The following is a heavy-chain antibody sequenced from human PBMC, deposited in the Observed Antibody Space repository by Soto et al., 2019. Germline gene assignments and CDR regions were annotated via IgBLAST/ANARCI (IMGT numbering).Heavy chain of an antibody. CDR1: GYTFTSYG. CDR2: ISAYTGNT. Sequence: QVQLVQSGAEVKKPGASVKVSCKASGYTFTSYGISWVRQAPGQGLEWMGWISAYTGNTNYAQKLPGRVTMTTDTSTSKAYMELRSLRSDDTAVYYCARDRFATMGVVWNYGLDVWGQGTTVTVSS. CDR3: ARDRFATMGVVWNYGLDV. V-gene: IGHV1-18*01. D-gene: IGHD3-10*01. J-gene: IGHJ6*02.